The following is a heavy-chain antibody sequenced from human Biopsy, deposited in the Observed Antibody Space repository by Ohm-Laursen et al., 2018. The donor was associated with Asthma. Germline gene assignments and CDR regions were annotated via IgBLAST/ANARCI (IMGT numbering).Heavy chain of an antibody. CDR3: AKGGGDIVVVISATTLDY. Sequence: SLRLSCAASGFTFSSYAMNWVRQSPGKGLEWVSTVSGSGGNTYYADSVKGRFTISRDNSKNTLYLQMNSLRAGDQAVYYCAKGGGDIVVVISATTLDYWGQGALVTVSS. CDR2: VSGSGGNT. CDR1: GFTFSSYA. J-gene: IGHJ4*02. V-gene: IGHV3-23*01. D-gene: IGHD2-15*01.